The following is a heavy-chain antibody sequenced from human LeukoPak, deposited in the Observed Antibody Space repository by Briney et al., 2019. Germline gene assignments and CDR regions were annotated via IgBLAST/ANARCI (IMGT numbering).Heavy chain of an antibody. J-gene: IGHJ4*02. Sequence: PGRSLRLSCAASGFTFSSYAMHWVRQAPGKGLEWVAVMSYDGSNKYYADSVKGRFTISRDNSKNTLYLQMNSLRAEDTAVYYCASGQDYYDSSGYYVYWGQGTLVTVSS. V-gene: IGHV3-30-3*01. CDR3: ASGQDYYDSSGYYVY. CDR2: MSYDGSNK. CDR1: GFTFSSYA. D-gene: IGHD3-22*01.